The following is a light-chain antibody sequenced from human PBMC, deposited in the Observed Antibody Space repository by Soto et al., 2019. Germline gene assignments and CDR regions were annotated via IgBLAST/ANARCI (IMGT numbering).Light chain of an antibody. CDR2: DDR. V-gene: IGLV2-14*01. CDR3: CSSTSSNTYV. J-gene: IGLJ1*01. CDR1: SSDVGGYTY. Sequence: QSALTQPASVSGSPGQSITISCTGTSSDVGGYTYVSWYQQPPGKAPKLMNYDDRYRPSGVSNRFSGSKSGNTASLTISGLQAEDEAYYYCCSSTSSNTYVFGTGTKLTVL.